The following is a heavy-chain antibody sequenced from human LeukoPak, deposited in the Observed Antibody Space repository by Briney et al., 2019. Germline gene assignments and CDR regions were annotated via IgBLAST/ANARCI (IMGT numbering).Heavy chain of an antibody. Sequence: GGSLRLSCAASGFTFSSYAMSWVRQAPGKGLEYVSAISSNGGSTYYANSVKGRFTISRDNSKNTLYLQMGSLRAEDMAVYYCARGRIVPHYFDYWGQGTLVTVSS. CDR3: ARGRIVPHYFDY. V-gene: IGHV3-64*01. D-gene: IGHD2-2*01. J-gene: IGHJ4*02. CDR2: ISSNGGST. CDR1: GFTFSSYA.